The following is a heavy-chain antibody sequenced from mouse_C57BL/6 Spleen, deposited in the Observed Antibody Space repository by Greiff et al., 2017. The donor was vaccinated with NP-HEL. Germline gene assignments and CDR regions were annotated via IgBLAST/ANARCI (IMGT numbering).Heavy chain of an antibody. CDR1: GYTFTSYW. Sequence: VQLQQSGAELVMPGASVKLSCKASGYTFTSYWMHWVKQRPGQGLYWIGEIDPSDSYTNYNQKFKGKSTLTVDKSSSTAYMQLSSLTSEDSAVYYCARRGLLRGGDYFDYWGQGTTLTVSS. CDR2: IDPSDSYT. J-gene: IGHJ2*01. CDR3: ARRGLLRGGDYFDY. V-gene: IGHV1-69*01. D-gene: IGHD1-1*01.